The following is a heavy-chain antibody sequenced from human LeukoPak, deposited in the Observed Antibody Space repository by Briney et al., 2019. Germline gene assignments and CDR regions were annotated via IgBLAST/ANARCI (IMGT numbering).Heavy chain of an antibody. D-gene: IGHD2-2*01. CDR1: GGSISSYY. V-gene: IGHV4-59*01. J-gene: IGHJ5*02. CDR3: ARVQYCSTTSCPIDP. CDR2: IYNSGST. Sequence: SETLSLTCTVSGGSISSYYWSWIRQPPGKGLEWVGYIYNSGSTNYNPSLKSRVTISVDTSKNQSSLKMSSVTAADTAVYYCARVQYCSTTSCPIDPWGQGTLVTASS.